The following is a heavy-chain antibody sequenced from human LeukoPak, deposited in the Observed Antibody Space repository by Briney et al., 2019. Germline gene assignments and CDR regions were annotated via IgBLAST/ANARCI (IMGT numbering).Heavy chain of an antibody. D-gene: IGHD6-19*01. CDR3: ARRIAVAGADGFDY. J-gene: IGHJ4*02. Sequence: GESLKISCKGSGYTFTNSWIAWVRQIPGKGLGWMGIIYPGDSDTRYSPSFQGRVTISADKSISTAYLQWNSVKASDNAMYYCARRIAVAGADGFDYWGQGTLVTVSS. CDR1: GYTFTNSW. V-gene: IGHV5-51*01. CDR2: IYPGDSDT.